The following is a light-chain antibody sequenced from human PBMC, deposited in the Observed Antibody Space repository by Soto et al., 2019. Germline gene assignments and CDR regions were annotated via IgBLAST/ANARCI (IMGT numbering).Light chain of an antibody. CDR2: RNN. J-gene: IGLJ2*01. V-gene: IGLV1-47*01. Sequence: QSVLTQPPSASGTPGQRVTISCSGSDSNIGTNSVYWYQHLPGTAPNLLIYRNNQRPSGVPDRFSGSKSGTSASLAISGLRFEDAAEYYCAAWDDSLSGHVVFGGGTKVTVL. CDR1: DSNIGTNS. CDR3: AAWDDSLSGHVV.